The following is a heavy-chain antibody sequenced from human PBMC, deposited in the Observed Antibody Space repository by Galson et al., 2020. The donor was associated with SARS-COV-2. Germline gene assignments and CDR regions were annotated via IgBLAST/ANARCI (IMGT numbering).Heavy chain of an antibody. V-gene: IGHV4-39*01. J-gene: IGHJ4*02. Sequence: SETLSLTCTASGGSISSSSSHWGGNRQPPGKGLEWIGSVHYSGNTYYNPSLKSQVTISVDSSKRQFALRLTSVTAADTAVYYCARHAWFGELLAPFDYWGQGTPVTVS. CDR2: VHYSGNT. D-gene: IGHD3-10*01. CDR3: ARHAWFGELLAPFDY. CDR1: GGSISSSSSH.